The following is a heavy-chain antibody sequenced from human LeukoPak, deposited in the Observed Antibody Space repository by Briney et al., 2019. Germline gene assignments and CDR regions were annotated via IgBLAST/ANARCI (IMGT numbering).Heavy chain of an antibody. D-gene: IGHD3-22*01. J-gene: IGHJ4*02. CDR3: AKYYYDSNGYRIDY. V-gene: IGHV3-21*04. Sequence: GGSLRLSCVASGFTLRTYSMNWVRQAPGKGLEWVSSISSSSNRINYADSVKGRFTISRDNAENSLYLQMDSLRAEDTAIYYCAKYYYDSNGYRIDYCGQGTLVTVSS. CDR2: ISSSSNRI. CDR1: GFTLRTYS.